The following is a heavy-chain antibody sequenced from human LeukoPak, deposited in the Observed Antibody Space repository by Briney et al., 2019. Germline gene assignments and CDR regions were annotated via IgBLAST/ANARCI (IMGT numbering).Heavy chain of an antibody. V-gene: IGHV3-66*01. CDR1: GFTFSSYA. Sequence: GGSLRLSCAASGFTFSSYAMSWVRQAPGKGLEWVSVIYSCGSTYYADSVKGRFTLSRDNSKNTLYLQMNSLRVEDTAVYYCASLYSNNWCGTPYYFDYWGQGTLVTVSS. D-gene: IGHD6-13*01. CDR2: IYSCGST. CDR3: ASLYSNNWCGTPYYFDY. J-gene: IGHJ4*02.